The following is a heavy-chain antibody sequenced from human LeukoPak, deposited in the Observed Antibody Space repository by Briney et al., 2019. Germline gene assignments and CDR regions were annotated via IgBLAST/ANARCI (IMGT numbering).Heavy chain of an antibody. Sequence: SETLSLTCTVSGGSISSSSYYWGWIRQPPGKGLEWIGSIYYSGSTYYNPSLKSRVTISVDTSKNQFSLKLSSVTAADTAVYYCARRDSSSDLIDYWGQGTLVTVSS. CDR1: GGSISSSSYY. CDR2: IYYSGST. V-gene: IGHV4-39*01. J-gene: IGHJ4*02. CDR3: ARRDSSSDLIDY. D-gene: IGHD6-6*01.